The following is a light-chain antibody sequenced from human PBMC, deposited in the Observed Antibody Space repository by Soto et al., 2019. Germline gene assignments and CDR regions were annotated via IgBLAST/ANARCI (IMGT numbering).Light chain of an antibody. J-gene: IGKJ3*01. CDR3: QHYGSSPFT. CDR2: GAS. Sequence: EIVLTQSPGTLSLSPGERATLSCRASQSVTSNSLAWYQQKPGQAPRLLVYGASSRATGIPDRFSGSGSGTDLTLTISRVEPEDFAMYYCQHYGSSPFTFGPGTRVDIK. CDR1: QSVTSNS. V-gene: IGKV3-20*01.